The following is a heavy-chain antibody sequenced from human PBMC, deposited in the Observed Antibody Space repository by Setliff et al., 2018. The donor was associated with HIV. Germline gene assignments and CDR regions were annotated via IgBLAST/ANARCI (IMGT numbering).Heavy chain of an antibody. CDR3: ARRGSRGDYYYYMDV. J-gene: IGHJ6*03. V-gene: IGHV1-2*06. Sequence: ASVKVSCKASGYSFIGHYMHWVRQAPGQGLEWMGRINPNSGDTNYEQKFKGRVTMTRDTSISTAYMELSSLRSEDTAVYYCARRGSRGDYYYYMDVWGKGTTVTVS. CDR2: INPNSGDT. D-gene: IGHD3-10*01. CDR1: GYSFIGHY.